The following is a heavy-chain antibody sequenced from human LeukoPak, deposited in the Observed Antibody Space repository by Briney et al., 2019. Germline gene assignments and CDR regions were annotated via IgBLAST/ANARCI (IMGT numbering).Heavy chain of an antibody. Sequence: PGGSLRLSCAASGFTFSRYAILWVRQAPGKGLEWVSGISGSGGATYYADSVKGRFTISRDSSKNTLYLQMNSLRAEDTAVYYCAKPRYCSGGSCYGYFDYWGQGTLVTVSS. CDR3: AKPRYCSGGSCYGYFDY. J-gene: IGHJ4*02. CDR2: ISGSGGAT. CDR1: GFTFSRYA. V-gene: IGHV3-23*01. D-gene: IGHD2-15*01.